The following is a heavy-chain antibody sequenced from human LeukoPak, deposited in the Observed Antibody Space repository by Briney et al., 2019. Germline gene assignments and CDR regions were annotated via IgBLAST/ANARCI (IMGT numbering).Heavy chain of an antibody. J-gene: IGHJ4*02. V-gene: IGHV4-30-4*01. D-gene: IGHD5-18*01. CDR3: ARDSGPYGYYSFVY. Sequence: PSQTLSLTCTVSGGSISSGDYYWSWIRHPPGKGLEWIGYIYYSGSTYYNPSLKSRVTISVDTSKNQFSLKLSSVTAADTAVYYCARDSGPYGYYSFVYWGQGTLVTVSS. CDR1: GGSISSGDYY. CDR2: IYYSGST.